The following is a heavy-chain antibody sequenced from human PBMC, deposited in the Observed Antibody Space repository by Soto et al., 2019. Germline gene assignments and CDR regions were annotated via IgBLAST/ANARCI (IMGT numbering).Heavy chain of an antibody. J-gene: IGHJ6*02. CDR1: GFTFSSYS. V-gene: IGHV3-21*01. CDR2: ISSSSSYI. CDR3: ARYYDFWSGYYTGYYYYGMDV. Sequence: GVSLRLSCAASGFTFSSYSMNWVRQAPGKGLEWVSSISSSSSYIYYADSVKGRFTISRDNAKNSLYLQMNSLRAEDTAVYYCARYYDFWSGYYTGYYYYGMDVWGQGTTVTVSS. D-gene: IGHD3-3*01.